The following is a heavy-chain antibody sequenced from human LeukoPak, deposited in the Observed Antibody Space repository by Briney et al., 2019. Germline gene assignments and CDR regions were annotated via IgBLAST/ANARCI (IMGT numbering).Heavy chain of an antibody. V-gene: IGHV3-74*01. CDR1: GFTFSGYW. J-gene: IGHJ4*02. CDR2: MSSDSTRS. CDR3: AAGPSNNGHQLPY. D-gene: IGHD1-1*01. Sequence: QTGGSLRLSCEASGFTFSGYWMHWVRQAPGKGLVWVSRMSSDSTRSSHADSVKGRFTISRDNAKRMVYLQMNSLRVEDSAVYYCAAGPSNNGHQLPYWGQGTLVTVSS.